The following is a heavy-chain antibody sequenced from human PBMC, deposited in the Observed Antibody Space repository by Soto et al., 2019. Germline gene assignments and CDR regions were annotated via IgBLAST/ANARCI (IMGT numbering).Heavy chain of an antibody. Sequence: QVQLVQSGAEVKKPAASVKVSCKASGYTFTSYGISWVRQAPGQGLEWMGWISAYNGNTNYAQKLQGRVTMTTDTSTSTAYMELRSLRSDDTAVYYCARDTTTVTTWGWFDPWGQGTLVTVSS. CDR2: ISAYNGNT. V-gene: IGHV1-18*01. CDR1: GYTFTSYG. J-gene: IGHJ5*02. CDR3: ARDTTTVTTWGWFDP. D-gene: IGHD4-17*01.